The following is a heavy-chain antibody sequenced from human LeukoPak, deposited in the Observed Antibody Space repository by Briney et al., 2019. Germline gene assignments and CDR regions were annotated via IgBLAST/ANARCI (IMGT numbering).Heavy chain of an antibody. CDR2: IKQDGSKK. Sequence: GGSLRLSCAASGFTFSSYWMSWVRQAPGKGLEWVANIKQDGSKKYYVDSVKGRFTISRDNAKNSLYLQMNSLRAEDTAVYYCARDGSGYDFWSGYPQPFDYWGQGTLVTVSS. CDR3: ARDGSGYDFWSGYPQPFDY. J-gene: IGHJ4*02. CDR1: GFTFSSYW. V-gene: IGHV3-7*03. D-gene: IGHD3-3*01.